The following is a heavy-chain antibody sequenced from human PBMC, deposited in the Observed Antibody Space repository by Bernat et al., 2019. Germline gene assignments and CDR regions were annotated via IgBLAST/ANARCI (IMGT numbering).Heavy chain of an antibody. D-gene: IGHD3-22*01. CDR1: GGSISSYY. V-gene: IGHV4-59*08. Sequence: QVQLQESGPGLVKPSETLSLTCTVSGGSISSYYWSWIRQPPGMGLEWIGYIYYSGSTNYNPSLKSRVTISVDTSKNQFSLKLSSVTAADTAVYYCARLGDYYDSSGRFDPWGQGTLVTVSS. J-gene: IGHJ5*02. CDR2: IYYSGST. CDR3: ARLGDYYDSSGRFDP.